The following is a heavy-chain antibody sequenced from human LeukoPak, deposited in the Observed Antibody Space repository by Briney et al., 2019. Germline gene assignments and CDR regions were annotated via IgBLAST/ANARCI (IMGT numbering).Heavy chain of an antibody. CDR2: ISSSSSYI. V-gene: IGHV3-21*01. CDR1: GFTFGHYG. J-gene: IGHJ4*02. CDR3: ARVAYSYGSHFDY. D-gene: IGHD5-18*01. Sequence: GGSLRLSCAASGFTFGHYGMAWARQAPGKGLEWVSSISSSSSYIYYADSVKGRFTISRDNAKNSLYLQMNSLRAEDTAVYYCARVAYSYGSHFDYWGQGTLVTVSS.